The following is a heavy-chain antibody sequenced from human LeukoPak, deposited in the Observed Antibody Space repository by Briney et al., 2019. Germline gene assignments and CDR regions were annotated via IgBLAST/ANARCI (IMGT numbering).Heavy chain of an antibody. D-gene: IGHD2-2*01. V-gene: IGHV3-30-3*01. CDR1: GFTFSSYA. CDR3: AREGLGWDIVVVEAFDI. J-gene: IGHJ3*02. Sequence: GGSLRLSCAASGFTFSSYAMHWVRQAPGKGLEWVAVISYDGGNKYYADSVKGRFTISRDNSKNTLYLQMNSLRAEDTAVYYCAREGLGWDIVVVEAFDIWGQGTMVTVSS. CDR2: ISYDGGNK.